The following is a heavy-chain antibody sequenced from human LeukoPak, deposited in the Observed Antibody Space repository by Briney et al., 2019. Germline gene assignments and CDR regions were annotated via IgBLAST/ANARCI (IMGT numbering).Heavy chain of an antibody. V-gene: IGHV3-23*01. CDR1: GFTFDDYG. J-gene: IGHJ6*03. CDR3: ASGYLSHYYYYIDV. D-gene: IGHD3-22*01. Sequence: GGSLRLSCAASGFTFDDYGMSWVRQAPGKGLEWVSAISGSGGSTYYADSVKGRFTISRDNSKNTLYLQMNSLRAEDTAVYYCASGYLSHYYYYIDVWGKGTTVTVSS. CDR2: ISGSGGST.